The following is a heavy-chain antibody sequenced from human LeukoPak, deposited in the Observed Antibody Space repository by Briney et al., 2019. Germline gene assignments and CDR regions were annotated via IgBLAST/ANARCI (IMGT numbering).Heavy chain of an antibody. CDR2: IYSGGST. CDR1: GFTVSSNY. CDR3: ARSSSWYLSDY. Sequence: GGSLRLSCAASGFTVSSNYMSWVRQAPGKGLEWVSVIYSGGSTYYADSVKGRFTISRDNSKNTLYLQMNSLRAEDTAVYYCARSSSWYLSDYWGQGTLVTVSS. D-gene: IGHD6-13*01. J-gene: IGHJ4*02. V-gene: IGHV3-66*01.